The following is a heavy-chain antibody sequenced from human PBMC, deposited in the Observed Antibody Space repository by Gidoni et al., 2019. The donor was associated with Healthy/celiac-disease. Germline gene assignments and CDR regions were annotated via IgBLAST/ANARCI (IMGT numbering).Heavy chain of an antibody. CDR3: AKDSQYDSSGYYPVMGAFDI. J-gene: IGHJ3*02. V-gene: IGHV3-23*01. D-gene: IGHD3-22*01. CDR1: GFTFGSYA. Sequence: EVQLLESGGGLVQPGGSLRLSCAAPGFTFGSYAMSWVRQAPGKGLEWVSAISGSGGSTYYADSVKGRFTISRDNSKNTLYLQMNSLRAEDTAVYYCAKDSQYDSSGYYPVMGAFDIWGQGTMVTVSS. CDR2: ISGSGGST.